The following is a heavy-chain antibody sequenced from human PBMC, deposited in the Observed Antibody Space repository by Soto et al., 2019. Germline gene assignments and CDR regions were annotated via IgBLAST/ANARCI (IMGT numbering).Heavy chain of an antibody. J-gene: IGHJ4*02. CDR2: LTDSGGST. D-gene: IGHD1-26*01. CDR3: AKKSSGNSYFYFDY. V-gene: IGHV3-23*01. Sequence: PGGSLRLSCAASGFTFSTYGMHWVRQAPGKGLEWVSALTDSGGSTYYADSVKGRFTISRDNSKNTLYLQMNSLRAEDTAVYYCAKKSSGNSYFYFDYWGQGA. CDR1: GFTFSTYG.